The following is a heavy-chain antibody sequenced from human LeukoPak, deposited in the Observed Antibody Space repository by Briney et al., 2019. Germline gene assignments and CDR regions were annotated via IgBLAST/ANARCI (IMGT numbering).Heavy chain of an antibody. D-gene: IGHD3-22*01. Sequence: PSETLSLTCTVSGGSISSYYWSWIRQPPGKGLEWIGYIYYSGSTNYNPSLKSRVTISVDTSKNQFSLKLSSVTAADTAVYYCARDGSYYDSSGYYYVQNAEFDYWGQGTLVTVSS. CDR3: ARDGSYYDSSGYYYVQNAEFDY. V-gene: IGHV4-59*12. J-gene: IGHJ4*02. CDR1: GGSISSYY. CDR2: IYYSGST.